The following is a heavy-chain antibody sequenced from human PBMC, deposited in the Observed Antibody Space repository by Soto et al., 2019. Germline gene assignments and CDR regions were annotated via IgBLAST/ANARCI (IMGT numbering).Heavy chain of an antibody. CDR1: GFTFSSYA. CDR3: AKADSSSWFYWYFDL. V-gene: IGHV3-23*01. CDR2: ISGSGGST. Sequence: EVQLLESGGGLVQPGGSLRLSCAASGFTFSSYAMSWVRQAPGKGLEWVSAISGSGGSTYYADSVKGRFTTSRDNSKNTLYLQMNSLRAEDTAVYFCAKADSSSWFYWYFDLWGRGTPVTVSS. D-gene: IGHD6-13*01. J-gene: IGHJ2*01.